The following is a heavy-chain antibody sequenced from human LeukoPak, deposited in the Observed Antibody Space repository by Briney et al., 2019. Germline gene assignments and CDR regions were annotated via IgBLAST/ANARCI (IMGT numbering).Heavy chain of an antibody. CDR1: GYTFTGYY. V-gene: IGHV1-2*02. J-gene: IGHJ4*02. D-gene: IGHD6-19*01. Sequence: EASVKVSCKASGYTFTGYYMHWVRQAPGQGLEWMGWINPNSGGTNYAQKFQGRVTMTRDTSNSTAYMELSGLRSDDTAVYYCARDRLAVAGTLLFDYWGQGTLVTVSS. CDR2: INPNSGGT. CDR3: ARDRLAVAGTLLFDY.